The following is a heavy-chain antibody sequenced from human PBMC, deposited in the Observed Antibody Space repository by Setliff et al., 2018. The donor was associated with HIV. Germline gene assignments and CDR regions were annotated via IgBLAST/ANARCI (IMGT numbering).Heavy chain of an antibody. D-gene: IGHD3-9*01. V-gene: IGHV4-39*01. Sequence: SETLSLTCTVSGGSIASSTHYWAWIRQPPGKGLEWIGSVYYNGATDHNPSLKSRVTISVDTSNQQFSLKLSSVTAADTAVDYCARHEGYNDFLTGYFRYKWYDPWGQGTLVTVSS. CDR1: GGSIASSTHY. J-gene: IGHJ5*02. CDR2: VYYNGAT. CDR3: ARHEGYNDFLTGYFRYKWYDP.